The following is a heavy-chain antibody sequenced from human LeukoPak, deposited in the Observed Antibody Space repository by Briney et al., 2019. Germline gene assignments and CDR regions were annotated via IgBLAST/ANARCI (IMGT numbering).Heavy chain of an antibody. Sequence: SVKVSCRASGGGNTFTMFPISWVRQAPGHGFEWMGGTMPMFGAAHYAQKFQGRLTITADESTTTYYMELNSLASGDTAMYYCTRSGEVGGTRDDGFALGCDAYDLWGQGTMVIVTS. CDR2: TMPMFGAA. V-gene: IGHV1-69*13. J-gene: IGHJ3*01. D-gene: IGHD6-19*01. CDR3: TRSGEVGGTRDDGFALGCDAYDL. CDR1: GGGNTFTMFP.